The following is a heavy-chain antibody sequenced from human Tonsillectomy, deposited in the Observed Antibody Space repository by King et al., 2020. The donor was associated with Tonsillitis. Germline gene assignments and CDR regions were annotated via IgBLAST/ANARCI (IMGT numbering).Heavy chain of an antibody. V-gene: IGHV4-61*02. Sequence: VQLQDSGPGLVKPSQTLSLTCTVSGGSISSGSYYWSWIRQPAGKGREWIGRIYTMGGTNYNPSLKSRVTMAVDTSKNQFSLNLSSVFAADTAVYYCARDSKGSSSWYSDFDYWGQGTLVTVSS. CDR3: ARDSKGSSSWYSDFDY. CDR1: GGSISSGSYY. D-gene: IGHD6-13*01. J-gene: IGHJ4*02. CDR2: IYTMGGT.